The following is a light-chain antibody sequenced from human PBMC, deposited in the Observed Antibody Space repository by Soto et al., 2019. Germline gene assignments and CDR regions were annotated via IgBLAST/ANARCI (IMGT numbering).Light chain of an antibody. CDR1: QDISRY. CDR3: QQLQRTPFT. J-gene: IGKJ3*01. CDR2: GTS. Sequence: QLTQSPSSLSASVGDRVTITCRASQDISRYLAWYQQKAGKAPKLLIYGTSTLQSGVPSRFSAFGSGTEFTLTISSLQPEDFANYHCQQLQRTPFTFGPGTTVDV. V-gene: IGKV1-9*01.